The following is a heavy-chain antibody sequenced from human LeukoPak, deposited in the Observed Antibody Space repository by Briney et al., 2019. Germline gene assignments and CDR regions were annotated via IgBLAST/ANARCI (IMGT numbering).Heavy chain of an antibody. CDR2: ISTSSSII. Sequence: GGSLRLSCAASGFTFSSNSMNWVRQAPGKGLEWVSYISTSSSIIYYADSVKGRFTISRDNAKNSLYLQMNSLRAEDTAVYYCARGGSWYSSSWYDPWYFDLWGRGTLVTVSS. CDR3: ARGGSWYSSSWYDPWYFDL. CDR1: GFTFSSNS. D-gene: IGHD6-13*01. V-gene: IGHV3-48*01. J-gene: IGHJ2*01.